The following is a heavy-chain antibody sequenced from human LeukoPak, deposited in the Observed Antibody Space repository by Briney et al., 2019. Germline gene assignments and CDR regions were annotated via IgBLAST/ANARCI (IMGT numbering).Heavy chain of an antibody. J-gene: IGHJ6*02. D-gene: IGHD4-17*01. CDR2: MNPKRGNT. V-gene: IGHV1-8*01. CDR1: GYTFTSYD. Sequence: ASVKVSCKASGYTFTSYDINWVRQATGQGLEWRGWMNPKRGNTSYAQKFQAGVTMTRNTSISTAYMELSALKAEDTAWYYCARAVHGQDAMDVWGQGTTVTVSS. CDR3: ARAVHGQDAMDV.